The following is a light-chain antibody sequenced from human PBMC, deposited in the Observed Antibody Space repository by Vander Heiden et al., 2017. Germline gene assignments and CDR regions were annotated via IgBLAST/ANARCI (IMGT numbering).Light chain of an antibody. Sequence: IPMTQSPSSLSASIRDTVTITCRAPLTISDSLNWYQHKPGQAPRLLIYTSSTLQSGVPSTCSGSGSGSDFTLTINGLQPEDFASYFCQQSHRTPSFGQGTKVEIK. V-gene: IGKV1-39*01. CDR3: QQSHRTPS. CDR1: LTISDS. CDR2: TSS. J-gene: IGKJ1*01.